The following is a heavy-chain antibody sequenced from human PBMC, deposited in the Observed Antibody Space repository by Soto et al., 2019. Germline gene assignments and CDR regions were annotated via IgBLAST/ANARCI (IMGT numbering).Heavy chain of an antibody. CDR3: ARGNGMILAVQGDAPDKKYLDS. CDR1: GWSFSGHH. J-gene: IGHJ4*02. D-gene: IGHD3-22*01. Sequence: SETLSLNCAVYGWSFSGHHWSWIRQPPGKGLEWIGEINHSGSINYNPSLKSRVTISVDTSKSQFSLKLRSVTAADTAIYYCARGNGMILAVQGDAPDKKYLDSWSQGTLVTVSS. CDR2: INHSGSI. V-gene: IGHV4-34*01.